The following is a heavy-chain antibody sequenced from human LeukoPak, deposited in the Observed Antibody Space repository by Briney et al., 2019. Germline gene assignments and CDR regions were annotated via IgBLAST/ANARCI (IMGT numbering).Heavy chain of an antibody. J-gene: IGHJ4*02. V-gene: IGHV3-7*04. Sequence: GGSLRLSCAASGFTFRTYWMSWVRHAPGKGLEWVANIKEDGSEKYYVDSVKGRFTISTDDAKNSLYLQMNSLRAEDTAVYYCTRGGYWGQGTLVAVSS. CDR1: GFTFRTYW. CDR3: TRGGY. CDR2: IKEDGSEK.